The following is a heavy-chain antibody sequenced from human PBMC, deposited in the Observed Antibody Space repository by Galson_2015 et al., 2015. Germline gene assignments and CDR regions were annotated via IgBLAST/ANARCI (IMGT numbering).Heavy chain of an antibody. V-gene: IGHV3-21*01. CDR1: GFTFSSYN. D-gene: IGHD3-3*01. J-gene: IGHJ6*02. CDR3: ARDYYDFWSGYSNDSYHGMDV. CDR2: ISSSSSYI. Sequence: SLRLSCAASGFTFSSYNMNWVRQAPGKGLEWVSSISSSSSYIYSADSVKGRFTVSRDNAKNSLYLQMNSLRAEDTAVYYCARDYYDFWSGYSNDSYHGMDVWGHGTAVTVSS.